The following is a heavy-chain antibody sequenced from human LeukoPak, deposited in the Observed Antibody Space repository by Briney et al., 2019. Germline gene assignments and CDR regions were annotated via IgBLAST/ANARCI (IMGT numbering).Heavy chain of an antibody. J-gene: IGHJ5*02. V-gene: IGHV3-21*01. D-gene: IGHD2-2*01. CDR1: GFTLSNYD. Sequence: GGSLRLSCAASGFTLSNYDMNWVGQAPGKGLEWVSSISTSSRYIYYKDSVRGRFTISRDDAKNSLYLEMNSLIAEDTAVYYCARADCSSSTCYLRRSWFDPWGQGTLVTVSS. CDR3: ARADCSSSTCYLRRSWFDP. CDR2: ISTSSRYI.